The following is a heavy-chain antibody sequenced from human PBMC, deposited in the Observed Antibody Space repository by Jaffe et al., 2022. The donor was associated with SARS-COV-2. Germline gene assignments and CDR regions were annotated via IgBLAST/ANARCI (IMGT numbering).Heavy chain of an antibody. Sequence: QVQLVQSGAEVKKPGASVKVSCKASGYTFTSYYMHWVRQAPGQGLEWMGIINPSGGSTSYAQKFQGRVTMTRDTSTSTVYMELSSLRSEDTAVYYCARTMIVAGYYYGMDVWGQGTTVTVSS. J-gene: IGHJ6*02. CDR3: ARTMIVAGYYYGMDV. D-gene: IGHD3-22*01. V-gene: IGHV1-46*01. CDR2: INPSGGST. CDR1: GYTFTSYY.